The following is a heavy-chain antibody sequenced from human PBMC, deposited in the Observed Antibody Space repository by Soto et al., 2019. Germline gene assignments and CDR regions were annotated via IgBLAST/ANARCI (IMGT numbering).Heavy chain of an antibody. Sequence: EVQLAESGGGMVQPGGSLRLSCVASGFTFSRYDMHWVRQAPGKGLEYVSSIRSNGGTTYYGNSVKGRFTISRDNSKNTLYLQMGSLRAEDMAVYYCVRRVSGNYDYWGQGTLVTVSS. CDR1: GFTFSRYD. CDR2: IRSNGGTT. CDR3: VRRVSGNYDY. D-gene: IGHD1-7*01. J-gene: IGHJ4*02. V-gene: IGHV3-64*01.